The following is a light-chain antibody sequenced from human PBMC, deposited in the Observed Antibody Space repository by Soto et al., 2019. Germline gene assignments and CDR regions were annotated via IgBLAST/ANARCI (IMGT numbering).Light chain of an antibody. CDR2: GAS. J-gene: IGKJ4*01. CDR1: QDMNTY. Sequence: DIQFTRSPSFLSASVVDTVAIAGLASQDMNTYIAWYQHTPGEAPKLLIYGASTLQSGVPARFSGSESGAVFTLRISSLQPEDFATYYCQQLNSYPLTFGGGTKVDIK. CDR3: QQLNSYPLT. V-gene: IGKV1-9*01.